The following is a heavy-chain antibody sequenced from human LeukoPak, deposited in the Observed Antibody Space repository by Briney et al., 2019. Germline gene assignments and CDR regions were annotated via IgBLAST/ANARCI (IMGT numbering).Heavy chain of an antibody. Sequence: PSETLSLTCAVYGGSFSGYYWSWIRQPPGKGLEWIGEINHSGSTNYIPSLKSRVTISVDTSKNQFSLKLSSVTAADTAVYYCAREIGSSSWYVYFDYWGQGTLVTVSS. J-gene: IGHJ4*02. CDR2: INHSGST. CDR1: GGSFSGYY. CDR3: AREIGSSSWYVYFDY. V-gene: IGHV4-34*01. D-gene: IGHD6-13*01.